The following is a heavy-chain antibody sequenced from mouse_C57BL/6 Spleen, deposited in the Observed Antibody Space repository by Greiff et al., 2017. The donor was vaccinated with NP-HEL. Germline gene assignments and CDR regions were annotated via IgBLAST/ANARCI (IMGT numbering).Heavy chain of an antibody. CDR2: INPSTGGT. J-gene: IGHJ4*01. Sequence: EVQLQQSGPELVKPGASVKISCKASGYSFTGYYMNWVKQSPEKSLEWIGEINPSTGGTTYNQKFKAKATLTVDKSSSTAYMQLKSLTSEDSAVDYCARVGLYYYAMDYWGQGTSVTVSS. CDR3: ARVGLYYYAMDY. V-gene: IGHV1-42*01. D-gene: IGHD2-3*01. CDR1: GYSFTGYY.